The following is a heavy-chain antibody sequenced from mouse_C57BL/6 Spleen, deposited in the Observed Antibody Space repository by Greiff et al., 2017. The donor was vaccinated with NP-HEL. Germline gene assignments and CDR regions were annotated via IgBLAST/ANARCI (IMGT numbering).Heavy chain of an antibody. D-gene: IGHD2-12*01. J-gene: IGHJ3*01. CDR2: IDPSDSYT. CDR1: GYTFTSYW. Sequence: QVQLQQPGAELVMPGASVKLSCKASGYTFTSYWMHWVKQRPGQGLEWIGEIDPSDSYTNYNQKFKGQSTLTVDKSSSTAYMQLSSLTSEDSAFDYWAVYDVGFAYWGQGTLVTVSA. CDR3: AVYDVGFAY. V-gene: IGHV1-69*01.